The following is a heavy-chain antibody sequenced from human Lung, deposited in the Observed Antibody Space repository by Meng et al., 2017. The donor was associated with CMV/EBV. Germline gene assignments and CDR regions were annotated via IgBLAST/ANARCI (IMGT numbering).Heavy chain of an antibody. CDR2: IWYDGNNR. CDR3: AKDIVSTINPGAFDV. Sequence: GGSXRPSCTPLGFAFSSYGMHWVRQAPGKGLEWVAVIWYDGNNRYFADSVKGRFTVSRYNSRNMLYLHMNRLRADDTAVHYCAKDIVSTINPGAFDVWGQGTXVTVSS. V-gene: IGHV3-33*06. D-gene: IGHD5/OR15-5a*01. J-gene: IGHJ3*01. CDR1: GFAFSSYG.